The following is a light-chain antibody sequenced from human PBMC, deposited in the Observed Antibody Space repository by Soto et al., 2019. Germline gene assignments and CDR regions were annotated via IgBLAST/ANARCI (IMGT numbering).Light chain of an antibody. V-gene: IGKV3-20*01. J-gene: IGKJ2*01. Sequence: EIVLTQSPGTLSLSPGERATLSCRASQSVSGSNYLAWYQQKPGQAPRLLIYGASSRATGIPDRFSGSGSGTDFTLTISRLEPEDFALYYCHQYGTSPYTFGQGTKLEIK. CDR3: HQYGTSPYT. CDR1: QSVSGSNY. CDR2: GAS.